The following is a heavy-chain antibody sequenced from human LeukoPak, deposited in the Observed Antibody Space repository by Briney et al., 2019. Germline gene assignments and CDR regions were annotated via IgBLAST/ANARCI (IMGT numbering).Heavy chain of an antibody. D-gene: IGHD6-19*01. CDR1: GFTFSSYA. CDR3: ARDDRYSSGWYYFDY. CDR2: ISYDGSNK. Sequence: GRSLRLSCAASGFTFSSYAMHWVRHAPGKGLEWVAVISYDGSNKYYADSVKGRFTISRDNSKNTLYLQMNSLRAEDTAVYYCARDDRYSSGWYYFDYWGQGTLVTVSS. J-gene: IGHJ4*02. V-gene: IGHV3-30*04.